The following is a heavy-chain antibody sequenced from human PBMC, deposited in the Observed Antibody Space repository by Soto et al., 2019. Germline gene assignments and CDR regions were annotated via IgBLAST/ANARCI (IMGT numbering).Heavy chain of an antibody. CDR3: AKDITFDSSAYNY. V-gene: IGHV3-23*01. CDR2: LSGDGTTT. J-gene: IGHJ4*02. Sequence: EVQLLESGGGLVQPGGSLRLSCTASGFTFSSFGMSRVRQAPGKGLEWVSSLSGDGTTTYYVDSVKGRFTISRDNSKNTLSLQMNSLTTEDTAVYYCAKDITFDSSAYNYWGQGILVTVSS. CDR1: GFTFSSFG. D-gene: IGHD3-22*01.